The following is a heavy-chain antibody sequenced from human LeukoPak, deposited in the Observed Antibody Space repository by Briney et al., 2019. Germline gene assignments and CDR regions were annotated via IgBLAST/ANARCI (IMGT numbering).Heavy chain of an antibody. V-gene: IGHV4-39*01. CDR2: IYYSGST. J-gene: IGHJ4*02. Sequence: SETLSLTCTVSGGSISTSSHYWGWIRQPPGKGLEWIGSIYYSGSTYYNPPLKSRVTISVDTSKNQFSLKLSSVTAADTAVYYCARHAEALGLRREGVFDYWGQGTLVTVSS. CDR1: GGSISTSSHY. D-gene: IGHD1-14*01. CDR3: ARHAEALGLRREGVFDY.